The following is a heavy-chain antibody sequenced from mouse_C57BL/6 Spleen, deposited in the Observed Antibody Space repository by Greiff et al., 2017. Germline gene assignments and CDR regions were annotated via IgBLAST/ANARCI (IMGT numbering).Heavy chain of an antibody. CDR3: ARSDSSGLFAD. CDR1: GYTFTSYW. V-gene: IGHV1-64*01. J-gene: IGHJ3*01. D-gene: IGHD3-2*02. CDR2: IHPNSGST. Sequence: VQLQQPGAELVKPGASVKLSCKASGYTFTSYWMHWVKQRPGQGLEWIGMIHPNSGSTNYNEKFKSKATLTVDKSSSTAYMQLSSLTSEGSAVYYCARSDSSGLFADWGQGTLVTVSA.